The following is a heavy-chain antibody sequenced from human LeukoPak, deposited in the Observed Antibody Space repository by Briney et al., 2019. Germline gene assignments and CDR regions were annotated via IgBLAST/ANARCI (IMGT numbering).Heavy chain of an antibody. CDR2: INPNSGGT. Sequence: ASVKVSCKASGYTFTGYYMHWVRQAPGRGLEWMGWINPNSGGTNYAQKFQGRVTMTRDTSISTAYLELTRLRSDDTAFYYCARVEALYHLPTHWGQGTLVTVSS. CDR3: ARVEALYHLPTH. D-gene: IGHD6-6*01. J-gene: IGHJ4*02. CDR1: GYTFTGYY. V-gene: IGHV1-2*02.